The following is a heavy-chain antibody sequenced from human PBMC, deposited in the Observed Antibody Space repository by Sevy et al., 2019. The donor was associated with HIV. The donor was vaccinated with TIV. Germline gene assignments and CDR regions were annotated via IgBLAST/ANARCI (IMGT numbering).Heavy chain of an antibody. D-gene: IGHD3-16*02. CDR2: ISYDGSVK. Sequence: GGSLRLSCAASGFSFNGYAMHWVRQAPGKGLEWLAVISYDGSVKNYTESVKGRFTISRDNTKNTLFLQLKSLRPEDTAIYYCVREGRNYEYVWGTYHSGFRAQGTLVTVSS. V-gene: IGHV3-30*04. J-gene: IGHJ4*02. CDR3: VREGRNYEYVWGTYHSGF. CDR1: GFSFNGYA.